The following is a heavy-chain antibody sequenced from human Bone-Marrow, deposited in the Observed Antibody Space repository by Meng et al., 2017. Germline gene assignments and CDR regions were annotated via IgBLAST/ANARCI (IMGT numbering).Heavy chain of an antibody. D-gene: IGHD6-13*01. CDR2: INPKSGDT. Sequence: QGQLVQSGAEVKKPGASVKVSCKVSGYTCSDYWLHWVRRAPGQGLEWMGRINPKSGDTHYAQRFQGRVTMTGDTSISTAYMELSGLRSDDTAMYYCARDEDISAAGKLFGDYWGQGTLVTVSS. CDR1: GYTCSDYW. CDR3: ARDEDISAAGKLFGDY. V-gene: IGHV1-2*06. J-gene: IGHJ4*02.